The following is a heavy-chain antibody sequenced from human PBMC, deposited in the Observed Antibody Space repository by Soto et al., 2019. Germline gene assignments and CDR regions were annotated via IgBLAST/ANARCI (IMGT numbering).Heavy chain of an antibody. CDR2: INPNSGGT. D-gene: IGHD3-10*01. CDR1: GYTFTGYY. Sequence: ASVKVSCKASGYTFTGYYMHWVRQAPGQGLEWMGWINPNSGGTNYAQKFQGWVTMTRDTSISTAYMGLGRLRSDDTAVYYCARDLPMVRGVTYYYYYGMDVWGQGTTVTVSS. J-gene: IGHJ6*02. CDR3: ARDLPMVRGVTYYYYYGMDV. V-gene: IGHV1-2*04.